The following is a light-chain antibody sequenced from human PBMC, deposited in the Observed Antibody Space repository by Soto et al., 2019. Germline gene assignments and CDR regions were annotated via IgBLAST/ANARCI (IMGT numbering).Light chain of an antibody. Sequence: QSVLTQPPSVSGAPGQRVTISCTGSSDDIGAGYDVHWYQQLPGTAPKLLIYSNNNRPSGVPDRFSGSKSGTSASLAITGLQAEDEADYYCQSFDSSLSGWVFGGGTKLTAL. CDR3: QSFDSSLSGWV. CDR2: SNN. CDR1: SDDIGAGYD. J-gene: IGLJ3*02. V-gene: IGLV1-40*01.